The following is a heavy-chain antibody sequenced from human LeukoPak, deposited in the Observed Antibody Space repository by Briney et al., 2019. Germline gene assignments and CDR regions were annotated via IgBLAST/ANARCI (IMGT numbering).Heavy chain of an antibody. CDR3: AKAGSPGYCSGGFCYAMDV. D-gene: IGHD2-15*01. CDR1: GFTVSSNY. V-gene: IGHV3-23*01. Sequence: GGSLRLSCAASGFTVSSNYMSWVRQAPGKGLEWVSTISAGGGSTYYADSVKGRFTISRDNSKNTLYLHMNSLRAEDTAVYYCAKAGSPGYCSGGFCYAMDVWGKGTTVTVSS. J-gene: IGHJ6*04. CDR2: ISAGGGST.